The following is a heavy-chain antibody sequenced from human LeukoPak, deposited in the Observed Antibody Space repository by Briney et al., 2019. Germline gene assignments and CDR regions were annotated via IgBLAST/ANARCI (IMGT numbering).Heavy chain of an antibody. Sequence: GGSLRLSCAASGFTFSSYSMNWVRQAPGKGLEWVSYITSGSTTIYYADSVKVRFTISRDNAKNSLYLQMNSLKDEDTAVYYCARLAGLAFDYWGQGTLVTVSS. D-gene: IGHD2-21*01. CDR2: ITSGSTTI. CDR1: GFTFSSYS. V-gene: IGHV3-48*02. J-gene: IGHJ4*02. CDR3: ARLAGLAFDY.